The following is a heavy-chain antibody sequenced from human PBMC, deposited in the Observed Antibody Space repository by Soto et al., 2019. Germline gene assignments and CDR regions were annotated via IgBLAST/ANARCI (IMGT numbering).Heavy chain of an antibody. D-gene: IGHD1-20*01. CDR2: ISYDGSNK. CDR1: GFTFSSSG. CDR3: AKEFHSWNYFDY. J-gene: IGHJ4*02. V-gene: IGHV3-30*18. Sequence: SLRLSCASSGFTFSSSGMHWVLQAPGKGLEWVAVISYDGSNKFYADSVKGRFTISRDNFRNTLYLQTNSLRAEDTAVYYCAKEFHSWNYFDYWGQGTLVTVSS.